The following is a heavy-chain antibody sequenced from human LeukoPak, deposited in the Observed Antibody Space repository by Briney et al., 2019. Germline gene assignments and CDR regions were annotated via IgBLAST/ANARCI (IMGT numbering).Heavy chain of an antibody. CDR1: GFTFTNAW. D-gene: IGHD3-10*01. V-gene: IGHV3-11*01. J-gene: IGHJ4*02. Sequence: GGSLRLSCVGSGFTFTNAWMSWIRQAPGKGLEWVSYISSSGSTIYYADPVKGRFTISRDNAKNSLYLQMNSLRAEDTAVYYCARDQDYYGLIWGQGTLVTVSS. CDR3: ARDQDYYGLI. CDR2: ISSSGSTI.